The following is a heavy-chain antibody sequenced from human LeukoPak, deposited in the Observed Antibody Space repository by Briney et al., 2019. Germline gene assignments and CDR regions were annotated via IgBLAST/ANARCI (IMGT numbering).Heavy chain of an antibody. CDR1: GGTFRSYA. J-gene: IGHJ5*02. D-gene: IGHD2-2*01. V-gene: IGHV1-69*13. CDR2: ITPIFGTA. Sequence: ASVKVSCKASGGTFRSYAISWVRQAPGQGLEWMGGITPIFGTANYAQKFQGRVTITADESTSTAYMELSSLRSEDTAVYYCARGKDCSSTSCNWFDPWGQGTLVTVSS. CDR3: ARGKDCSSTSCNWFDP.